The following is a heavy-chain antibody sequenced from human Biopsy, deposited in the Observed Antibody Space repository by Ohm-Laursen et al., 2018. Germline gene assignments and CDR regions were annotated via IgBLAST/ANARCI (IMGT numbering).Heavy chain of an antibody. CDR3: VRGVDYYDPYHYYALDV. CDR2: IYTSGIT. J-gene: IGHJ6*02. D-gene: IGHD3-22*01. Sequence: GTLSLTCTVSGGSLSSYSWSWIRQPAGKGLEWIGQIYTSGITNYNPSLKSRVTTSVDTSKNQFSLKVRSVTAADTAVYYCVRGVDYYDPYHYYALDVWGQGTTVTVSS. CDR1: GGSLSSYS. V-gene: IGHV4-4*07.